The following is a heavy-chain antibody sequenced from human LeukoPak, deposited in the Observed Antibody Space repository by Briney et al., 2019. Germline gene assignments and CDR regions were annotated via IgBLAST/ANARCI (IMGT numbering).Heavy chain of an antibody. CDR1: GFTVRDNY. CDR3: ARGGSGFDY. D-gene: IGHD6-19*01. CDR2: IYSGGYT. Sequence: GGSLRLSCVASGFTVRDNYMSWVRQAPRKGLEWVSVIYSGGYTNYADSVKGRFTISRDNSKNTLYLQMNSLRVDDTAVYYCARGGSGFDYWGQGTLVTVSS. J-gene: IGHJ4*02. V-gene: IGHV3-53*01.